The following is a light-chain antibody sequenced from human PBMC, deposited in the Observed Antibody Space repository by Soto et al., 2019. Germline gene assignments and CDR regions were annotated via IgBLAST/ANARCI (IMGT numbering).Light chain of an antibody. J-gene: IGLJ2*01. CDR2: GNS. CDR1: SSNIGAGYD. Sequence: QAVVTQPPSVSGAPGQRVTISCTGSSSNIGAGYDVHWYQQLPGTAPKLLIYGNSNRPSGVPDRISGSKSGTSASLAITGLQAEDEADYYCQSYDSSLSVYVVFGGGTKLTVL. V-gene: IGLV1-40*01. CDR3: QSYDSSLSVYVV.